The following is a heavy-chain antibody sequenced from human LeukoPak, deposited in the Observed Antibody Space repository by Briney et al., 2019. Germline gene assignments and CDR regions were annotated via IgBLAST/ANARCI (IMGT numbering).Heavy chain of an antibody. D-gene: IGHD6-19*01. CDR1: GDSISSGGYY. J-gene: IGHJ4*02. CDR2: IYYSGSA. V-gene: IGHV4-39*01. CDR3: ARLRIAVGGFDY. Sequence: PSETLSLTCTVSGDSISSGGYYWGWIRQPPGKGLEWIGNIYYSGSAYYNPSLKSRVTISIDSSKTQFSLKLSSVTAADTAVYYCARLRIAVGGFDYWGQGTLLTVSS.